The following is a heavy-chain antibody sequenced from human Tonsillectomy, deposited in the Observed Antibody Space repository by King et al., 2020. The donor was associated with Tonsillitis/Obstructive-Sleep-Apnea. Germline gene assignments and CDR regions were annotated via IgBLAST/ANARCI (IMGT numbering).Heavy chain of an antibody. CDR3: ARDIPGADGMEV. CDR1: GGSISTYY. V-gene: IGHV4-59*01. Sequence: QLQESGPGLVKPSETLSLTCTVSGGSISTYYWSWIRQPPGKGLESFGYIDYSGSTNYNHSLKSRVTISVDTSKNQFSLKLSSVTAADTAGYYCARDIPGADGMEVWGQGTTVTVSS. CDR2: IDYSGST. J-gene: IGHJ6*02.